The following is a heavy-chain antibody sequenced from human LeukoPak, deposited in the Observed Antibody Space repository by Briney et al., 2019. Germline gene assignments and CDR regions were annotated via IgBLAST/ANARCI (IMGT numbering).Heavy chain of an antibody. CDR1: GGTFSSYA. V-gene: IGHV1-69*06. D-gene: IGHD2-15*01. CDR3: ARDAVVIAPTFTVRYFDP. J-gene: IGHJ5*02. Sequence: SVKVSCRASGGTFSSYAISWVRQAPGQGLEWMGGIIPIFGTANYAQKFQGRVTITADKSTSTAYMELSSLRSEDTAVYYCARDAVVIAPTFTVRYFDPWGQGTLVTVSS. CDR2: IIPIFGTA.